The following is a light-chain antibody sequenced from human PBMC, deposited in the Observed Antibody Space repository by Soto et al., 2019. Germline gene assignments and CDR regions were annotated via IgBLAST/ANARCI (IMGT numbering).Light chain of an antibody. CDR3: QKYNTVPAT. J-gene: IGKJ5*01. V-gene: IGKV1-27*01. CDR2: SAS. Sequence: DIQMNQSPPSLSASVGDRVTITCRASQGIGNSLAWYQQKPGTVPKLLIYSASTLQSGVPSRFSGSGSGTDFTLTISSLQPEDVAAYYCQKYNTVPATFGQGTRLEIK. CDR1: QGIGNS.